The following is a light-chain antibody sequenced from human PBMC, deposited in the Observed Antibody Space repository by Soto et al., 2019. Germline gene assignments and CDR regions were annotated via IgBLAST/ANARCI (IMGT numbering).Light chain of an antibody. Sequence: EIVLTQSPGTLSLSPGERATLSCRASQSFSSSYLAWYQQKPGQAPRLLIYGASSRATGIQDRFSGSGSGTDFTLTISSLEPEDFAVYYCQHYGSALFTCGPGTKVDVK. CDR2: GAS. CDR1: QSFSSSY. V-gene: IGKV3-20*01. J-gene: IGKJ3*01. CDR3: QHYGSALFT.